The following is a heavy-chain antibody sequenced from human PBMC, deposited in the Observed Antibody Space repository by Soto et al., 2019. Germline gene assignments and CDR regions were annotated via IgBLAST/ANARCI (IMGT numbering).Heavy chain of an antibody. CDR3: ASAVAVAADFDY. V-gene: IGHV1-3*05. D-gene: IGHD6-19*01. CDR2: INAGNGNT. CDR1: GYTFTGYA. Sequence: QVQLVQSGAEEKKPGASVKVSCKASGYTFTGYAMHWVRQAPGQRLEWMGWINAGNGNTKYSQKFQGRDTITRDTSASTAYMELSSLRSEDTAVYYCASAVAVAADFDYWGQGTLVTVSS. J-gene: IGHJ4*02.